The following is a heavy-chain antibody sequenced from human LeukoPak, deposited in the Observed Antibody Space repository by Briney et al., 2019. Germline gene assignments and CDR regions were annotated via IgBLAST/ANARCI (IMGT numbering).Heavy chain of an antibody. V-gene: IGHV3-21*01. Sequence: GGSLRLSCAASGFIFSHYSMNWVRQAPGKGLEWVSSISSSGRYIYYADSLKGRFTISRDNAKNSLYLQMNSLRAEDTAVFYCARELSGSISRHFDYWGQGTLVTVSS. CDR1: GFIFSHYS. D-gene: IGHD2-15*01. CDR2: ISSSGRYI. J-gene: IGHJ4*02. CDR3: ARELSGSISRHFDY.